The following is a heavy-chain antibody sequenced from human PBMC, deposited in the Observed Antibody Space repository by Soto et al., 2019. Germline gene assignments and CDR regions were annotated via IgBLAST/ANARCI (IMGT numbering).Heavy chain of an antibody. CDR2: ISGSGGST. D-gene: IGHD5-12*01. CDR1: GFTFRSYA. CDR3: AKDLWVRWLQLSNYYGMDV. Sequence: PGGSLRLSCSASGFTFRSYAMSWVRQAPGKGLEWVSAISGSGGSTYYADSVKGRFTISRDNSKNTLYLQMNSLRAEDTAVYYCAKDLWVRWLQLSNYYGMDVWGQGTTVTVSS. J-gene: IGHJ6*02. V-gene: IGHV3-23*01.